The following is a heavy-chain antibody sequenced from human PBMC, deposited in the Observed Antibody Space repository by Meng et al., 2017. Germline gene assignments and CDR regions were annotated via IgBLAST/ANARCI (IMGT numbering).Heavy chain of an antibody. J-gene: IGHJ4*02. CDR1: GFTFSSYA. CDR3: AKSLYDSSGYWGRRYYFDY. Sequence: GESLKISCAASGFTFSSYAMSWVRQAPGKGLEWVSAISGSGGGTYYADSVKGRFTISRDNSKNMLYLQMNSLRAEDTAVYYCAKSLYDSSGYWGRRYYFDYWGQGTLVTVSS. D-gene: IGHD3-22*01. V-gene: IGHV3-23*01. CDR2: ISGSGGGT.